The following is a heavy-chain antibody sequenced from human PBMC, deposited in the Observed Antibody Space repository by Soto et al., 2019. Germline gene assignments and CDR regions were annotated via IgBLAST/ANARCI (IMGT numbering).Heavy chain of an antibody. D-gene: IGHD2-21*02. CDR2: IIPIFGTA. CDR3: ARGDVVVTAFRVGAFDI. CDR1: GGTFSSYA. J-gene: IGHJ3*02. Sequence: QVQLVQSGAEVKKPGSSVKVSCKASGGTFSSYAISWVRQAPGQGLEWMGGIIPIFGTANYAQKFQGRVTITADESTSTAYMELSSMRSEETAVYYCARGDVVVTAFRVGAFDIWGQGTMVTVSS. V-gene: IGHV1-69*01.